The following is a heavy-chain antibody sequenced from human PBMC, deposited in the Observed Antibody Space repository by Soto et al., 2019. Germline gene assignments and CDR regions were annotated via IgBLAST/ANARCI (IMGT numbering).Heavy chain of an antibody. CDR1: GFTFSNYA. Sequence: QPGGSLRLSCAASGFTFSNYAMSWVRQAPGRGLEWVSAISGSGFSTYYADSVKGRFTISRDNSKNTLYLQMNSLRAEDTAVYYCAKDLLVLPTAMPGYNFDYRGQGTLVTVSS. CDR2: ISGSGFST. CDR3: AKDLLVLPTAMPGYNFDY. D-gene: IGHD2-2*01. V-gene: IGHV3-23*01. J-gene: IGHJ4*02.